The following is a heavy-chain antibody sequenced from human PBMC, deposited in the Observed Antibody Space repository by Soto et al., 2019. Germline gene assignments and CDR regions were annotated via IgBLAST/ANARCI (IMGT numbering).Heavy chain of an antibody. CDR3: AGRIHRNWFDP. Sequence: QVQLQESGPGLVKPSQTLSLTCTVSGGSISSGGYYWSWIRQHPGKGLEWIGYIYYSGSTYYNRSLKIRVTISVDTSKNQFSLKLSSVTAADTAVYYCAGRIHRNWFDPWGQGTLVTVSS. J-gene: IGHJ5*02. V-gene: IGHV4-31*03. CDR1: GGSISSGGYY. CDR2: IYYSGST.